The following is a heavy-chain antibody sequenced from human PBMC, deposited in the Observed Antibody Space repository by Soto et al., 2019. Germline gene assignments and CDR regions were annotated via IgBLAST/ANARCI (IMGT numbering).Heavy chain of an antibody. Sequence: GGSLRLSCAASGFTFTRDSMNWFRQAPGKGLEWVSSISSTTNYIYYGDSMKGRFTISRDNAKNSLYLEMNSLRAEDTAVYYCARESEDLTSNFDYWGQGTLVTVSS. V-gene: IGHV3-21*06. J-gene: IGHJ4*02. CDR3: ARESEDLTSNFDY. CDR1: GFTFTRDS. CDR2: ISSTTNYI.